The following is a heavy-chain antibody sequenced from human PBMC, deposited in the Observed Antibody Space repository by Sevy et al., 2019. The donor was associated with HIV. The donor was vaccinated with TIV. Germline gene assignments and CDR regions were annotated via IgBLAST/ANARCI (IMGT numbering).Heavy chain of an antibody. V-gene: IGHV3-23*01. CDR2: IFRSAGVT. CDR1: GFTFSNYA. J-gene: IGHJ3*02. D-gene: IGHD3-22*01. CDR3: AGGRYDSSGSFDAFDI. Sequence: GGSLRLSCAASGFTFSNYAMNWVRQAPGKGLEWVSTIFRSAGVTYYADSVKGRCTISRDNFKNTLNLQMHSLRAEDTAVYYCAGGRYDSSGSFDAFDIWGQGTMVTVSS.